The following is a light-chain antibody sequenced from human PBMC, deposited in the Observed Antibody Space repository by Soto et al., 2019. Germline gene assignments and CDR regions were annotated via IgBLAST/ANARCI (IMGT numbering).Light chain of an antibody. CDR2: DLH. CDR3: CSYAGGNTLV. CDR1: SSDVGGYNF. V-gene: IGLV2-11*01. Sequence: QSALTQPRSVSGSPGQSVTISCTGTSSDVGGYNFVSWYQHHPGKAPKLMIYDLHERPSGVPDRFSGSKSDNTASLTISGLQAEDEADYYCCSYAGGNTLVFGGGTQLTVL. J-gene: IGLJ2*01.